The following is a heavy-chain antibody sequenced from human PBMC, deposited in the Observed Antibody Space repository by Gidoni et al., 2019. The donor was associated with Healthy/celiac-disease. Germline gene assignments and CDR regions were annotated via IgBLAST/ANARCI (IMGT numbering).Heavy chain of an antibody. D-gene: IGHD3-10*01. V-gene: IGHV3-23*01. Sequence: EVQLLESGGGLVQPGGSLRLSCAASGFTFSSYAMSWVRQAPGKGLEWVSAISGSGGSTYYADSVKGRFTISRDNSKNTLYLQMNSLRAEDTAVYYCAKEHSRGFGEPNPLLNWFDPWGQGTLVTVSS. J-gene: IGHJ5*02. CDR2: ISGSGGST. CDR3: AKEHSRGFGEPNPLLNWFDP. CDR1: GFTFSSYA.